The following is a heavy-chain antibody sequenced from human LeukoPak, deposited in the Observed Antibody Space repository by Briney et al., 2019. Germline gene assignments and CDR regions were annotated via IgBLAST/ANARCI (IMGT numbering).Heavy chain of an antibody. D-gene: IGHD1-26*01. Sequence: PGGSLRLSCAASGFTVSSNYMSWVRQAPGKGLEWVSVIYSGGSTYYADSVKGRFTISRDNSKNTPYLQMNSLRAEDTAVYYCARSGAFNYGMDVWGQGTTVTVSS. CDR3: ARSGAFNYGMDV. CDR2: IYSGGST. CDR1: GFTVSSNY. J-gene: IGHJ6*02. V-gene: IGHV3-53*01.